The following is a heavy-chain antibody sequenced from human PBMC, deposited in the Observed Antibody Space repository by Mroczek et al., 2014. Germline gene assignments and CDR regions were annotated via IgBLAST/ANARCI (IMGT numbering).Heavy chain of an antibody. CDR2: INHSGST. J-gene: IGHJ4*02. CDR1: GGSFSGYY. V-gene: IGHV4-34*01. Sequence: QVQLQQWGAGLLKPSETLSLTCAVYGGSFSGYYWSWIRQPPGKGLEWIGEINHSGSTNYNPSLKSRVTISVDTSKNQFSLKLSSVTAADTAVYYCARASRVSAASFDYWGQGTLVTVSS. D-gene: IGHD2-2*01. CDR3: ARASRVSAASFDY.